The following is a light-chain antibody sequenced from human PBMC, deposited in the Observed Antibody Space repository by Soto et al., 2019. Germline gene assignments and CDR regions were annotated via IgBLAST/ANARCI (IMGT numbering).Light chain of an antibody. J-gene: IGLJ1*01. CDR1: SSDVGGYRY. CDR2: DVS. CDR3: GSITRSFTSV. V-gene: IGLV2-14*01. Sequence: QSALTQPASVSGSPGQSITISCTGTSSDVGGYRYVSWYQQHPGKAPKLMIFDVSNRPSGVSHRFSGTKSGNTASLTISGLQAEDEGDYYCGSITRSFTSVFGSGTKLTVL.